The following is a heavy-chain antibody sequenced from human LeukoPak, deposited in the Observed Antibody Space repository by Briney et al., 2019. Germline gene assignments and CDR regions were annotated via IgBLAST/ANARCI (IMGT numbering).Heavy chain of an antibody. Sequence: PGGSLRLSCAASGFTFGSYGMHWVRQAPGKGLEWATFIRNDGSNKYYADSVKGRFTISRDNSKNTLYLQMNTLRAEDTAVYYCARGAWRSVWGSSSSRYFDYWGQGTLVTVSS. D-gene: IGHD6-6*01. V-gene: IGHV3-30*02. CDR1: GFTFGSYG. J-gene: IGHJ4*02. CDR2: IRNDGSNK. CDR3: ARGAWRSVWGSSSSRYFDY.